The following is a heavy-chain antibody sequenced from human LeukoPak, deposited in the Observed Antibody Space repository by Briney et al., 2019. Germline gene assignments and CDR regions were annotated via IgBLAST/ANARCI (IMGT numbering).Heavy chain of an antibody. CDR2: IKQDGSEK. D-gene: IGHD6-19*01. Sequence: GGSLRLSCAASGFTFSSYWMSWVRQAPGKGLEWVANIKQDGSEKYYVDSVKGRFTISRDNAKNSLYLQMNSLRAEDTAVYYCAKPNPDSSGSLDYWGQGTLVTVSS. V-gene: IGHV3-7*01. CDR3: AKPNPDSSGSLDY. CDR1: GFTFSSYW. J-gene: IGHJ4*02.